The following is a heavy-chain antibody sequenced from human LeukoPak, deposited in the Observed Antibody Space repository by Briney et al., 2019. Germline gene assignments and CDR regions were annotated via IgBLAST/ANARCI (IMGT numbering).Heavy chain of an antibody. D-gene: IGHD4-11*01. J-gene: IGHJ6*02. V-gene: IGHV3-21*04. CDR2: ISGTSSYM. CDR3: AKDSNYLYYYYGMDV. Sequence: GGSLRLSCVAYGFNLRDYSMNWVRQAPGKGLDWVSGISGTSSYMYYGDSVKGRFTISRDNSKNTLYLQMNSLRAEDTAVYYCAKDSNYLYYYYGMDVWGQGTTVTVSS. CDR1: GFNLRDYS.